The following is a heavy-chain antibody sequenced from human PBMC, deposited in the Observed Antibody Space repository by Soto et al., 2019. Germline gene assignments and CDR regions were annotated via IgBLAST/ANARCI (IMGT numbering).Heavy chain of an antibody. V-gene: IGHV4-34*01. D-gene: IGHD3-10*01. CDR3: AMSLRTYYYGSGSYSWFDP. CDR1: GGSFSGYY. CDR2: INHSGST. J-gene: IGHJ5*02. Sequence: SETLSLTCAVYGGSFSGYYWSWIRQPPGKGLEWIGEINHSGSTNYNPSLKSRVTISVDTSKNQFSLKLSSVTAADTAVYYCAMSLRTYYYGSGSYSWFDPWGQGTLVTVSS.